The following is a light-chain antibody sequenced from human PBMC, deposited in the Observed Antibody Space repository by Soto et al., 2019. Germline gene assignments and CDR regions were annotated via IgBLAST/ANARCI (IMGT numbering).Light chain of an antibody. V-gene: IGLV1-47*01. J-gene: IGLJ1*01. CDR3: AAWDDSLSALYV. Sequence: QSVLTQPPSASGTPGQRVTVSCSDSSSNIGSNYVYWYQQLPGTAPKLLIYRNNQRPSGVPDRFSGSKSGTSASLAISGLRSEDEADYYCAAWDDSLSALYVFGTGTKVTVL. CDR1: SSNIGSNY. CDR2: RNN.